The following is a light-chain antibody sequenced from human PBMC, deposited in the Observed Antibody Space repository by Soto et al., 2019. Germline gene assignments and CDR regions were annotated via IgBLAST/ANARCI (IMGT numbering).Light chain of an antibody. CDR1: SSDVGSYNL. CDR3: SSYTSSSTWV. J-gene: IGLJ3*02. CDR2: EGS. Sequence: QSVLTQPASVSGSPGQSITISCTGTSSDVGSYNLVSWYQQHPGKAPKLMIYEGSKRPSGVSNRFSGSKSGNTASLTISGLQAEDEADYCCSSYTSSSTWVFGGGTNVTVL. V-gene: IGLV2-14*02.